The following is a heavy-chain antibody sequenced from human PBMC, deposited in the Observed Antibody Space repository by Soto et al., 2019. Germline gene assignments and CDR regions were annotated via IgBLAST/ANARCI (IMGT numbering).Heavy chain of an antibody. V-gene: IGHV4-31*03. J-gene: IGHJ6*02. D-gene: IGHD2-8*01. CDR2: IYYSGST. CDR1: GGSISSGGYY. Sequence: QVQLQESGPGLVKPSQTLSLTCTVSGGSISSGGYYWSWIRQHPGKGLEWIGYIYYSGSTYYNPSLKSRVTISVDTSKNHFSLKLSSVTAADTAVYYCAREEPPLRGPHSYGMDVWGQGTTVTVSS. CDR3: AREEPPLRGPHSYGMDV.